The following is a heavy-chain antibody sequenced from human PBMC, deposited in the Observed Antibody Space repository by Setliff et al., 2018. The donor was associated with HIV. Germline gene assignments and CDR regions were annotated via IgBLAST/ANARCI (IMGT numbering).Heavy chain of an antibody. CDR3: GRDRPPSTVDMLGAFDR. Sequence: SETLSLTCIVSGGSFSSSSYSWGWIRLPPGKGLEWIGSIDYSGRTYYNPSLKSRVTISVDTSKNQLSLKLSSLTAADTAVYYCGRDRPPSTVDMLGAFDRWGQGTMVTVSS. D-gene: IGHD4-17*01. CDR1: GGSFSSSSYS. V-gene: IGHV4-39*07. CDR2: IDYSGRT. J-gene: IGHJ3*02.